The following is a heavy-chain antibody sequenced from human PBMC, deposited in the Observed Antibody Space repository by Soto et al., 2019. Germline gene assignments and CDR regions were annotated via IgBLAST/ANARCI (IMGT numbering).Heavy chain of an antibody. Sequence: SETLSLTCAVSGESIISIYHWAWIRQSPGRGLEWIASIYHTGTTYYTPSLESRVTISVDTSKNQFSLRLSSVTAADSAVYFCARTDNGGYYRHWGKGNMVTVS. CDR3: ARTDNGGYYRH. CDR2: IYHTGTT. CDR1: GESIISIYH. V-gene: IGHV4-38-2*01. J-gene: IGHJ4*02. D-gene: IGHD3-3*01.